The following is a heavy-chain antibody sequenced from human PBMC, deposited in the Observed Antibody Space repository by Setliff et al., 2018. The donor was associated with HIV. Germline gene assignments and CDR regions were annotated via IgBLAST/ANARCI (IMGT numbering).Heavy chain of an antibody. CDR3: ARDRRSIFGVDTKNWFDP. CDR2: VSHTGST. Sequence: PSETLSLTCAVYGGSLSGYYWRWIRQPPGKGLEWIGDVSHTGSTNYNPSLKSRITISADTPKNQFSLKLSSVTAADTAVYYCARDRRSIFGVDTKNWFDPWGQGTLVTSPQ. J-gene: IGHJ5*02. CDR1: GGSLSGYY. V-gene: IGHV4-34*01. D-gene: IGHD3-3*01.